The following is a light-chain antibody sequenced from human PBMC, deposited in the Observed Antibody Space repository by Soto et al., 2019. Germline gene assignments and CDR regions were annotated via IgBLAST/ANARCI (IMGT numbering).Light chain of an antibody. V-gene: IGKV3-15*01. CDR2: RAS. Sequence: PPATRPVPQGETATLSCRAEHSVNNNLAWYQQKPGQAPKLLIYRASTRATDIPARFSGSGSGTDFTRPHSREYPVYFGDYYYKWPLTFGGGTKVDIK. J-gene: IGKJ4*01. CDR1: HSVNNN. CDR3: DYYYKWPLT.